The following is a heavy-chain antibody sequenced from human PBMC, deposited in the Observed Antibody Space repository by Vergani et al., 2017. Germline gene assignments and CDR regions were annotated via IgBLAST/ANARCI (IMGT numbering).Heavy chain of an antibody. CDR2: INPNSGGT. J-gene: IGHJ4*02. CDR3: ARDLSPTYYDFLTGSLY. Sequence: QVQLVQSGAEVKKPGASVKVSCKASGYTFTGYYMHWVRQAPGQGLEWMGWINPNSGGTNYAQKFQGRVTMTRDTSISTAYMELSRLRSDDTAVYYCARDLSPTYYDFLTGSLYWGQGTLVTVSS. CDR1: GYTFTGYY. V-gene: IGHV1-2*02. D-gene: IGHD3-9*01.